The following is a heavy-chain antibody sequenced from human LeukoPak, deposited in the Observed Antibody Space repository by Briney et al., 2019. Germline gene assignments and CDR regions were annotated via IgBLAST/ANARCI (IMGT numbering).Heavy chain of an antibody. CDR1: GFTFSGYS. J-gene: IGHJ6*02. V-gene: IGHV3-48*02. Sequence: GGSLRLSCEASGFTFSGYSMNWVRQAPGKGLEWVSYISSSSSNIYYADSAKGRFTISRDNAKNSVYLQMNSLRDEDTAVYYCARDNRYINYYGMDVWGQGTTVTVSS. D-gene: IGHD5-18*01. CDR2: ISSSSSNI. CDR3: ARDNRYINYYGMDV.